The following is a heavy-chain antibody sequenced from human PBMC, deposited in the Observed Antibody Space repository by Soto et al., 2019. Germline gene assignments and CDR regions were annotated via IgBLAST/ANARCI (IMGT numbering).Heavy chain of an antibody. CDR3: AKRPRALLTFDY. Sequence: PGGFLRLSCAASGFIFSNYVRSWVRQAPGKGLEWVSSISDSGGTSYYADSVKGRFTISRDNSKNTLYLQMNSLRAEDTAIYYCAKRPRALLTFDYWGQGTLVTVSS. CDR2: ISDSGGTS. D-gene: IGHD1-26*01. CDR1: GFIFSNYV. V-gene: IGHV3-23*01. J-gene: IGHJ4*02.